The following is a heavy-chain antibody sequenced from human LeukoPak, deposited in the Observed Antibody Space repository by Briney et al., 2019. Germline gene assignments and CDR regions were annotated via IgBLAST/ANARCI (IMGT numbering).Heavy chain of an antibody. V-gene: IGHV3-30*18. CDR2: ISYDGSNK. J-gene: IGHJ4*02. D-gene: IGHD3-10*01. CDR3: AKATEYYYGSGSYYFDY. CDR1: GFTFSSYG. Sequence: GGSLRLSCAASGFTFSSYGMHWVRQAPGKGLEWVAVISYDGSNKYYADSVKGGFTISRDNSKNTLYLQMNSLRAEDTAVYYCAKATEYYYGSGSYYFDYWGQGTLVTVSS.